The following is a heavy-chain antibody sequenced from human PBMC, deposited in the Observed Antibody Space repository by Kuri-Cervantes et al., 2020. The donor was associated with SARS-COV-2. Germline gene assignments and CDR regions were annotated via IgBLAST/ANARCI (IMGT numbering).Heavy chain of an antibody. CDR3: ARTGDLLNYYYYYMDV. CDR2: IYHSGST. D-gene: IGHD7-27*01. J-gene: IGHJ6*03. V-gene: IGHV4-59*04. Sequence: GSLRLSCTVSGGSISSHYWSWIRQPPGKGLEWIGSIYHSGSTYYNPSLESRVTISVDTSKNQFSLKLSSVTAADTAVYYCARTGDLLNYYYYYMDVWGKGTTVTVSS. CDR1: GGSISSHY.